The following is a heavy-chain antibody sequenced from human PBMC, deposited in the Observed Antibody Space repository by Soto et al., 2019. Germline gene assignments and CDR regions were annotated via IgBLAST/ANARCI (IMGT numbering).Heavy chain of an antibody. Sequence: ASVKVSCKASGYTFTSYYMHWVRQAPGQGLEWMGIINPSGGSTSYAQKFQGRVTMTRDTSTSTVYMELSSLRSEDTVVYYCARAKYYDFWSGYLGPLFYWGQGTLVTVSS. V-gene: IGHV1-46*03. CDR1: GYTFTSYY. D-gene: IGHD3-3*01. CDR2: INPSGGST. CDR3: ARAKYYDFWSGYLGPLFY. J-gene: IGHJ4*02.